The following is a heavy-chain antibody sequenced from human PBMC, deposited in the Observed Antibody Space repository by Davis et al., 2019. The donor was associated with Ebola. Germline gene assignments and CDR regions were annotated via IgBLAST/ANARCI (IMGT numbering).Heavy chain of an antibody. CDR1: GGTFSSSA. CDR2: IIPIFGTA. Sequence: SVKVSCKASGGTFSSSAISWVRQAPGQGLEWMGGIIPIFGTANYAQKFQGRVTITADESTSTAYMELSSLRSEDTAVYYCARDREVVVVPAATVAFDIWGQGTMVTVSS. V-gene: IGHV1-69*13. J-gene: IGHJ3*02. D-gene: IGHD2-2*01. CDR3: ARDREVVVVPAATVAFDI.